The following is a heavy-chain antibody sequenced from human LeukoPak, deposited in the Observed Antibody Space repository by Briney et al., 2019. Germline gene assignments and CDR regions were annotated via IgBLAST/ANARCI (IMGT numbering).Heavy chain of an antibody. J-gene: IGHJ6*03. CDR1: GFTFDDYA. Sequence: GGSLRLSCAASGFTFDDYAMHWVRQAPGKGLEWLSGISWNSGTIGYADSVKGRFTISRDNSQNTLYLQMDSLRAEDTAVYYCTKLAALNTGIVTELYYYFYYMDVWGTGTTVTISS. D-gene: IGHD3-16*02. V-gene: IGHV3-9*01. CDR2: ISWNSGTI. CDR3: TKLAALNTGIVTELYYYFYYMDV.